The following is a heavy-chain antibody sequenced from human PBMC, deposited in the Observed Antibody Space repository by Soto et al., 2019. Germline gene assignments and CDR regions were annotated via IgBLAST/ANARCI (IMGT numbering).Heavy chain of an antibody. J-gene: IGHJ6*02. V-gene: IGHV3-23*01. Sequence: GESLRLSCAASGFTFSSYAMSWVRQAPGKGLEWISAISGSGGSTYYADSVKVRFTISRDNSKNTLYLQMNSLRAEDTAVYYCAKLISYYYGSGSPCSRYYYYGMDVWGQGSTVTVSS. D-gene: IGHD3-10*01. CDR3: AKLISYYYGSGSPCSRYYYYGMDV. CDR1: GFTFSSYA. CDR2: ISGSGGST.